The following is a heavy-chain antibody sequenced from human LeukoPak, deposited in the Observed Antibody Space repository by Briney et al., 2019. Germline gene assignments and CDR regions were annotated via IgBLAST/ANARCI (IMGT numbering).Heavy chain of an antibody. CDR3: ARGSSGWYVPDY. CDR1: GFTFSSYE. V-gene: IGHV3-48*03. J-gene: IGHJ4*02. D-gene: IGHD6-19*01. Sequence: GGSLRLSCAASGFTFSSYEMNWVRQAPGKGLEWVSYISSSGSTIYYADSVKGRFTISRDNAKNSLYPQMNSLRAEDTAVYYCARGSSGWYVPDYWGQGTLVTVSS. CDR2: ISSSGSTI.